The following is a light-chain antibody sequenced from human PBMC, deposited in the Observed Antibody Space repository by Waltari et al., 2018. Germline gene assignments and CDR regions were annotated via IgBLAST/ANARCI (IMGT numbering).Light chain of an antibody. CDR1: GSNIKSSY. V-gene: IGLV1-47*01. J-gene: IGLJ2*01. CDR2: END. Sequence: VLTQPPSVSGTPGQRLTISCSGSGSNIKSSYIYWYQKLAGSAPKLLIFENDQRPSGVPDRFSASKSGTSASLAINGLRSEDEALYYCATWDDSRSFFGGGTKLTVL. CDR3: ATWDDSRSF.